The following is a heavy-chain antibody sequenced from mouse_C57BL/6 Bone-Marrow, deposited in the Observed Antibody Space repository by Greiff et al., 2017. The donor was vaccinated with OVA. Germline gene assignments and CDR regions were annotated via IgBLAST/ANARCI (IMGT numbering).Heavy chain of an antibody. D-gene: IGHD1-1*01. CDR3: ATTVGATRYFDD. V-gene: IGHV1-69*01. J-gene: IGHJ1*03. CDR1: GYTFTSYW. CDR2: IDPSDSYT. Sequence: QVQLQQPGAELVMPGASVKLSCKASGYTFTSYWMHWVKQRPGQGLEWIGEIDPSDSYTNYNQKFKGKSTLTVDKSSSTAYMQLSSLTSEDSAVYYCATTVGATRYFDDWGKGTTVTVSS.